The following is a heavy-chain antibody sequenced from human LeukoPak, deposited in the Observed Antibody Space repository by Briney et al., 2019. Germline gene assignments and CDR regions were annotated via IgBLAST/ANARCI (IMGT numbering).Heavy chain of an antibody. CDR1: GGSISSYY. CDR2: IYSSGST. CDR3: ATARISHCSGGSCYPTHFDY. V-gene: IGHV4-59*08. D-gene: IGHD2-15*01. Sequence: SETLSLTCTVSGGSISSYYWSWIRQPPGKGLEWIGYIYSSGSTNYNPSLKSRVTISVDTSKNQFSLKLSSLTAADTAVYYCATARISHCSGGSCYPTHFDYWGQGTLVTVSS. J-gene: IGHJ4*02.